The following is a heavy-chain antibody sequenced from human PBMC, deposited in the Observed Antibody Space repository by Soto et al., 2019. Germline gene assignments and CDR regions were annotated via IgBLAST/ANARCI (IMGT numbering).Heavy chain of an antibody. J-gene: IGHJ4*02. CDR2: IVPLFRTT. CDR1: GGTFSSYA. D-gene: IGHD3-10*01. Sequence: QVQLVQSGAEAKKPGSSVKVSCKTSGGTFSSYAISWVRQAPGQGLEWMGGIVPLFRTTNYAQKFQGRVTITADTSTYTVYMELSGLRSGDTAVYYCARGGHIDFCGQGTLVTVSS. V-gene: IGHV1-69*06. CDR3: ARGGHIDF.